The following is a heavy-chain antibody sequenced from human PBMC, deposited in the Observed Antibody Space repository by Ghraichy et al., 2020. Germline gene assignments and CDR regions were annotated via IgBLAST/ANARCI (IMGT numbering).Heavy chain of an antibody. CDR2: INPNSGGT. CDR3: ARDGGRGGLHPGFDY. J-gene: IGHJ4*02. V-gene: IGHV1-2*04. Sequence: ASVKVSCKASGYTFTGYYMHWVRQAPGQGLEWMGWINPNSGGTNYAQKFQGWVTMTRDTSISTAYMELSRLRSDDTAVYYCARDGGRGGLHPGFDYWGQGTLVTVSS. D-gene: IGHD6-19*01. CDR1: GYTFTGYY.